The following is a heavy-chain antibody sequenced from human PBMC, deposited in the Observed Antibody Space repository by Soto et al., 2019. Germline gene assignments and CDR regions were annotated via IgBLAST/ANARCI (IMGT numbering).Heavy chain of an antibody. Sequence: QVQLVQSGAEVKKPGASVKVSCKASGYTFTGYYMHWVRQAPGQGLEWMGWINPNSGGTNYAQRFQGWVTMTRDTSISTAYMELSRLRSDDTAVYYCARDFGSYGDYVSGWDYWGQGTLVTVSS. J-gene: IGHJ4*02. CDR3: ARDFGSYGDYVSGWDY. D-gene: IGHD4-17*01. V-gene: IGHV1-2*04. CDR1: GYTFTGYY. CDR2: INPNSGGT.